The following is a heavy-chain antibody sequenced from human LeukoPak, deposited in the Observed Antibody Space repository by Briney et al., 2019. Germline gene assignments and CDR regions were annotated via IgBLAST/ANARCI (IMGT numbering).Heavy chain of an antibody. CDR1: GYSISTDYY. V-gene: IGHV4-38-2*02. CDR3: ARAGILWFGEFAFDY. Sequence: SETLSLTCTVSGYSISTDYYWGWIRQSPGTGLEWIVSVYHSGRTYYNPSLKSRITISVDTSKNQFSLELRSVTAADTAVYYCARAGILWFGEFAFDYWGQGTLVTVSS. CDR2: VYHSGRT. D-gene: IGHD3-10*01. J-gene: IGHJ4*02.